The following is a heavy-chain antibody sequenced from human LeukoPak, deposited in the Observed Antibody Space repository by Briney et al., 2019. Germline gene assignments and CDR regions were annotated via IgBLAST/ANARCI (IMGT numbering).Heavy chain of an antibody. J-gene: IGHJ4*02. CDR2: IYYSGST. V-gene: IGHV4-39*01. D-gene: IGHD3-10*01. CDR1: GGSISSSSYY. CDR3: ARHPFMVRGSSFDY. Sequence: SETLSLTCTVSGGSISSSSYYWGWIRQPPGKGLEWIGSIYYSGSTYYNPSLKSRVTISVDTSKNQFSLKLSSVTAADTAVYYCARHPFMVRGSSFDYWGQGTLVTVSS.